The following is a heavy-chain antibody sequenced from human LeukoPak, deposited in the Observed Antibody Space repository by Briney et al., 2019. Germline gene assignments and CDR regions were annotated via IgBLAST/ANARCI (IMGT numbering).Heavy chain of an antibody. CDR2: IYWDDDK. J-gene: IGHJ3*02. CDR1: GGSISGYYWS. V-gene: IGHV2-5*08. Sequence: TLSLTCTVSGGSISGYYWSWIRQPPGKALEWLALIYWDDDKRYSPSLKSRLTITKDTSKNQVVLTMTNMDPVDTATYYCAHRTLDNAFDIWGQGTMVTVSS. CDR3: AHRTLDNAFDI. D-gene: IGHD3-9*01.